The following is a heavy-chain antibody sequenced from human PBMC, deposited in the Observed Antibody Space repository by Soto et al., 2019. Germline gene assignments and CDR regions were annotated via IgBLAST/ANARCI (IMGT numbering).Heavy chain of an antibody. CDR3: ARALGYSGYAGMDV. Sequence: QVQLVQSGGEVKKPGASVKVSCKASGYTFTIYGINWVRQAPGQGLEWMGWISPDNGNTNYAQKLQGRVTMTTDTSSSTAYMELRSLRSDGTAVYYCARALGYSGYAGMDVWGQGTTVTVSS. J-gene: IGHJ6*02. CDR2: ISPDNGNT. D-gene: IGHD5-12*01. V-gene: IGHV1-18*01. CDR1: GYTFTIYG.